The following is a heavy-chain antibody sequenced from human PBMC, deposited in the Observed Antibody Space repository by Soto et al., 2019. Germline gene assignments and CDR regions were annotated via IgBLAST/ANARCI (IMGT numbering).Heavy chain of an antibody. D-gene: IGHD3-9*01. V-gene: IGHV1-46*01. CDR2: VNPDGGRP. Sequence: GSVKVSCKASAYIFSNDFMHWVRQAPGQGLEWVGIVNPDGGRPSYPQKFLGRVTMTRDTSTNTLYLELYSLRSEDTAVYYCAREALTGYRDFDYWGQGTLVTVSS. CDR3: AREALTGYRDFDY. J-gene: IGHJ4*02. CDR1: AYIFSNDF.